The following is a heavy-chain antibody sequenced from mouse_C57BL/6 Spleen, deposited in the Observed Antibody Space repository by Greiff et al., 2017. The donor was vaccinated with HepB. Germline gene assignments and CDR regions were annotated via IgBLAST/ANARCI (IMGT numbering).Heavy chain of an antibody. CDR1: GYSITSGYY. V-gene: IGHV3-6*01. CDR3: ARVLTTVVAKYFDV. J-gene: IGHJ1*03. CDR2: IIYDGSN. D-gene: IGHD1-1*01. Sequence: EVQLVESGPGLVKPSQSLSLTCPVTGYSITSGYYWNWIRQFPGNKLEWMGYIIYDGSNNYNPSLKNRIAITRDTSKNQFFLKLNSVTTEDTATYYCARVLTTVVAKYFDVWGTGTTVTVSS.